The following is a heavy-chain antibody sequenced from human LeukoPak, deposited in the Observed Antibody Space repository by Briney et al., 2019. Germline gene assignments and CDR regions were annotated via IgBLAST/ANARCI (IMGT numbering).Heavy chain of an antibody. CDR2: IDYSGST. V-gene: IGHV4-59*01. Sequence: SETLSLTCTVSGGSISTYYWSWIRQPPGKGLEWIGYIDYSGSTNYNPSLKSRVTMSVDTSKHQFSLKLSSVTAADTAVYYCARVGSYCFDYWGQGTLVTVSS. D-gene: IGHD3-10*01. CDR1: GGSISTYY. CDR3: ARVGSYCFDY. J-gene: IGHJ4*02.